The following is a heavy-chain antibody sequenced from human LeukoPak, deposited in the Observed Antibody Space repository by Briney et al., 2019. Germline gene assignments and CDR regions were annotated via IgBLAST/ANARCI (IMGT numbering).Heavy chain of an antibody. CDR2: ISGSGGST. CDR3: ARSGYSSSWYKAASSYNWFDP. J-gene: IGHJ5*02. CDR1: GFTFSSYA. V-gene: IGHV3-23*01. Sequence: GGSLRLSCAASGFTFSSYAMSWVRQAPGKGLEWVSAISGSGGSTYSADSVKGRFTISRDNSKNTLYLQMNSLRAEDTAVYYCARSGYSSSWYKAASSYNWFDPWGQGTLVTVSS. D-gene: IGHD6-13*01.